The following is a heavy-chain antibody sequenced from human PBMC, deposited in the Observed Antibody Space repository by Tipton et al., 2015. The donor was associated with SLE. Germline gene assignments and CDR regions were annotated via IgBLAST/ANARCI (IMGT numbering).Heavy chain of an antibody. CDR1: GFTFSDYY. Sequence: SLRLSCAASGFTFSDYYMSWIRQAPGKGLEWVSYISSSSSYTNYADSVKGRFTISRDNAKNSLYLQMNSLRAEDAAVYYCARDFEYQLLSGHYYCYGMDVWGQGATVTVSS. J-gene: IGHJ6*02. D-gene: IGHD2-2*01. V-gene: IGHV3-11*06. CDR2: ISSSSSYT. CDR3: ARDFEYQLLSGHYYCYGMDV.